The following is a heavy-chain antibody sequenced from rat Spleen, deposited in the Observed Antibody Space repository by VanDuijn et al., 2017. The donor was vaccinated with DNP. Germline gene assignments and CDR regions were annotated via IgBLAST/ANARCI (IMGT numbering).Heavy chain of an antibody. V-gene: IGHV5S10*01. CDR3: ATEDYGYPFAY. CDR2: IIYDGSGT. Sequence: EVQLVESGGVLVQPGRSLTLSCAASGFTFSVYNMAWVRQAPKKGLEWVATIIYDGSGTYHRDSVKGRFTISRDNAKSTLYLQMDSLRSEDTATYYCATEDYGYPFAYWGQGVMVTVSS. J-gene: IGHJ2*01. CDR1: GFTFSVYN. D-gene: IGHD1-6*01.